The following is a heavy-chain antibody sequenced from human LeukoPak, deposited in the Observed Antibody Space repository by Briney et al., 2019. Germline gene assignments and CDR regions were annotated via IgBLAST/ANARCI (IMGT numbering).Heavy chain of an antibody. CDR1: GYTFTSYY. D-gene: IGHD6-13*01. V-gene: IGHV1-46*01. J-gene: IGHJ6*02. Sequence: GASVKVSCKASGYTFTSYYMHWVRQAPGQGLEWMGIINPSGGSTSYAQKFQGRVTMTRDTSTSTVYMELSSLRSDDTAVYYCARDGYKGIAAAGYYYYGMDVWGQGTTVTVSS. CDR3: ARDGYKGIAAAGYYYYGMDV. CDR2: INPSGGST.